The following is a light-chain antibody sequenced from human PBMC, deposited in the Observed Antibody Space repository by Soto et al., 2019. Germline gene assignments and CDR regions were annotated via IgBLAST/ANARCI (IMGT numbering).Light chain of an antibody. Sequence: EIVLAQSPATLSLSPGERATLSCRASQSVSSYLAWYQHKPGQAPRLLIYDASIRATGIPAWFSGSGSGTAFTLTISSLEPEDFAVYYCQQRSNWPFTFGQGTRLEIK. CDR3: QQRSNWPFT. CDR1: QSVSSY. CDR2: DAS. V-gene: IGKV3-11*01. J-gene: IGKJ5*01.